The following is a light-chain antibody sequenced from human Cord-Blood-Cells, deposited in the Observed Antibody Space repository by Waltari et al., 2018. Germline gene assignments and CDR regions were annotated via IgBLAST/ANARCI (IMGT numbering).Light chain of an antibody. Sequence: QSALTQPASVSGSPGQSITISCTGTSSDVGGYNSFSWYQQHPGKAPKLMIYDVSNRPSGVSNRFSGSKSGNTASLTISGLQAEDEADYYCSSYTSSSTLGVFGTGTKVTVL. CDR3: SSYTSSSTLGV. CDR2: DVS. J-gene: IGLJ1*01. V-gene: IGLV2-14*01. CDR1: SSDVGGYNS.